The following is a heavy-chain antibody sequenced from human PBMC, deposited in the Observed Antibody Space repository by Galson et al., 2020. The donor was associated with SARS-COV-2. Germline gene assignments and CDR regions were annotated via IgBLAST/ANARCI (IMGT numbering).Heavy chain of an antibody. J-gene: IGHJ4*02. CDR2: ISYDGSNK. D-gene: IGHD3-10*01. V-gene: IGHV3-30-3*01. CDR3: ARARDYYGSGSPDY. Sequence: GESLKISCAASGFTFSSSAMHWVRQAPGKGLEWVAVISYDGSNKYYADSVKGRFTISRDNSKNTLYLQMNSLRAEDTAVYYCARARDYYGSGSPDYWGQGTLVTVSS. CDR1: GFTFSSSA.